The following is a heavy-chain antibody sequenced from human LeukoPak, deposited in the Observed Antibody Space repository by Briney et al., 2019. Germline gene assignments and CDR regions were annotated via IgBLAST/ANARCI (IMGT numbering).Heavy chain of an antibody. CDR2: IWYDGSNK. CDR3: ARDLSSSSRTMDY. V-gene: IGHV3-33*01. CDR1: GFAFSSYG. D-gene: IGHD6-13*01. J-gene: IGHJ4*02. Sequence: GGSLRLSCAASGFAFSSYGMHWVRQAPGKGLEWVAVIWYDGSNKYYADSVKGRFTISRDNSKNTLYLQMNSLRAEDTAVYYCARDLSSSSRTMDYWGQGTLVTVSS.